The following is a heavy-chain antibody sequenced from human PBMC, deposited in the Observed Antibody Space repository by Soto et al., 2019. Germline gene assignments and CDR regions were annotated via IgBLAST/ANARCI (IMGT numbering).Heavy chain of an antibody. CDR1: GFTLSGFA. CDR3: AKAYYSDSSGYYDNYYAMDV. Sequence: PGGSLRLSCDASGFTLSGFAMHWVRQAPGQGLEWVAVISNDGTNQYYSESVKGRFTISRDNSKNTLYLQMNNLRAEDTAVYYCAKAYYSDSSGYYDNYYAMDVWGQGTTVTVYS. D-gene: IGHD3-22*01. V-gene: IGHV3-30*18. J-gene: IGHJ6*02. CDR2: ISNDGTNQ.